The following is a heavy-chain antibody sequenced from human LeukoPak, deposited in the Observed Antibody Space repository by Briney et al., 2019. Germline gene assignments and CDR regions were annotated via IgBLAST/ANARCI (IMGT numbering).Heavy chain of an antibody. V-gene: IGHV3-21*01. Sequence: GGSLRLSCAASGFTFSSYSMNWVRQAPGKGLEWVSSISSSSSYIYYADSVKGRFTISRDNAKNSLYLQMNSLRAEDTAVYYCARDWGYYDSSGYYTYFDYWGQRTLVTVSS. D-gene: IGHD3-22*01. CDR2: ISSSSSYI. CDR1: GFTFSSYS. CDR3: ARDWGYYDSSGYYTYFDY. J-gene: IGHJ4*02.